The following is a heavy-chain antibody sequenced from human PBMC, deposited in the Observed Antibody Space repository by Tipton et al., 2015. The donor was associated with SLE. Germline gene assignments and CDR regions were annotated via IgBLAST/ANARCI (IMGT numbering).Heavy chain of an antibody. CDR1: GGSFSGYY. CDR3: ARWSAPPI. Sequence: TLSLTCAVYGGSFSGYYWSWIRQPPGKGLEWIGEINHSGSTNYNPSLKSRVTISVDTSKNQFSLRLSSVTAADTAVYYCARWSAPPIWGQGTMVTVSS. V-gene: IGHV4-34*01. CDR2: INHSGST. J-gene: IGHJ3*02.